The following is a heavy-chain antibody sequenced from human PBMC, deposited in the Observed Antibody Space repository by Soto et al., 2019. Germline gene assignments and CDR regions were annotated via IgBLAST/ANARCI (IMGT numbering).Heavy chain of an antibody. CDR3: ARDPAGGSFDY. CDR1: GGSISSYY. V-gene: IGHV4-59*01. Sequence: PSETLSLTCTVSGGSISSYYWSWIRQPPGKGLEWIGYIYYSGSTNYNPSLKSRVTISVDTSKNQFSLKLSSVTAADTAVYYCARDPAGGSFDYWGQGTLVTVSS. D-gene: IGHD3-16*01. CDR2: IYYSGST. J-gene: IGHJ4*02.